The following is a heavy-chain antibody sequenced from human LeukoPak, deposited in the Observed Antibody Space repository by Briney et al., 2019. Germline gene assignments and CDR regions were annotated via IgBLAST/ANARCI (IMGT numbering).Heavy chain of an antibody. CDR3: AKDNAYYYDSSGYYYRRYFDS. V-gene: IGHV3-30*04. J-gene: IGHJ4*02. CDR1: GFTFSSYA. Sequence: GGSLRLSCAASGFTFSSYAMHWVRQAPGKGLEWVAIISYDGSNKYYADSVKGRFTISRDNSKSTLYSQMNSLRADDTAVYYCAKDNAYYYDSSGYYYRRYFDSWGQGTLVTVSS. CDR2: ISYDGSNK. D-gene: IGHD3-22*01.